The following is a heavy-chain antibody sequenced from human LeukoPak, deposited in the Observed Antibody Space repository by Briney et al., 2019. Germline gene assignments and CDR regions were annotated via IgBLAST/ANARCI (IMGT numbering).Heavy chain of an antibody. CDR1: GFTFTSSA. Sequence: SVKVSCKAAGFTFTSSAVQWVRQARGQRLEWIGWIVVGSGHTNYAQKFQERVTITRDMSTSTAYMELSSLRSEDTAVYYCAADPWCGGDCYQFDYWGQGTLVTVSS. CDR3: AADPWCGGDCYQFDY. V-gene: IGHV1-58*01. D-gene: IGHD2-21*02. J-gene: IGHJ4*02. CDR2: IVVGSGHT.